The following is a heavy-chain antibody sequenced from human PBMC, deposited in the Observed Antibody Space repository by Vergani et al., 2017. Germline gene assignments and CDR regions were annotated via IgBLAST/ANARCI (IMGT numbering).Heavy chain of an antibody. CDR2: TYYRSKWFN. Sequence: QVQLQQSGPGLVKPSQTLSLTCAISGDSVSSNSAAWNWIRQSPSRGLEWLGRTYYRSKWFNDYALSVKSRITINPDTSKNQFSLQLNSVTPEDTAVYFCXRAGSGWTNNAFDIWGQGTMVTVSS. CDR1: GDSVSSNSAA. D-gene: IGHD6-19*01. V-gene: IGHV6-1*01. CDR3: XRAGSGWTNNAFDI. J-gene: IGHJ3*02.